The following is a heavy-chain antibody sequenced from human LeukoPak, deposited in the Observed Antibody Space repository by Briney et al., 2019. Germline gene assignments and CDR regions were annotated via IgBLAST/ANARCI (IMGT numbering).Heavy chain of an antibody. CDR3: AKRYDFWGFDP. CDR1: GFTFSSYA. Sequence: PGGALRLSCAGSGFTFSSYAMSGVRQAPGKGVEGVSAISGSCCTTYYADSLKRRFTISRDNSNNTLYLQMNSLRAEDTAVYYCAKRYDFWGFDPWGQGTLVTVSS. D-gene: IGHD3-3*01. CDR2: ISGSCCTT. V-gene: IGHV3-23*01. J-gene: IGHJ5*02.